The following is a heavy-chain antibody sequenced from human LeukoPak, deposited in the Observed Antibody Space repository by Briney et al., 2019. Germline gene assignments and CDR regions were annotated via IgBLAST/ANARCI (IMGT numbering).Heavy chain of an antibody. V-gene: IGHV1-69*06. CDR1: GGTFSNFA. CDR3: AREGGVSS. Sequence: SVKVSCKASGGTFSNFAVNWVRQAPGQGLEWMGGIIPIFGTTNYAPKFQDRVTITADKSTSTAYMEPSSLRSEDTAVYYCAREGGVSSWGQGTLVTVSS. J-gene: IGHJ5*02. CDR2: IIPIFGTT.